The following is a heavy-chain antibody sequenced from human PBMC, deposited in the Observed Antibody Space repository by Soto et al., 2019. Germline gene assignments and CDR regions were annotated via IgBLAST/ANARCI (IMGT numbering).Heavy chain of an antibody. V-gene: IGHV4-4*02. Sequence: SETLSLTCVVSADSISSGNWWSWVRQPPGKGLEWIGEINHSGSTNYNPSLKSRVTISVDTSKNQFSLKLSSVTAADTAVYYCARGPPHITVVRGETIDPDSCAQGTLVPVS. CDR2: INHSGST. CDR3: ARGPPHITVVRGETIDPDS. CDR1: ADSISSGNW. D-gene: IGHD3-10*01. J-gene: IGHJ4*02.